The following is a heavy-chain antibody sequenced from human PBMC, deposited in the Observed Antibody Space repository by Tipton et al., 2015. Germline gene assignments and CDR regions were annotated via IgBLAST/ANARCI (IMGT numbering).Heavy chain of an antibody. D-gene: IGHD2-15*01. Sequence: QVQLVQSGAEVKKPGASVQVSCKASGYTFSDFHMHWVRQAPGQGLEWMGRINPNSGGTDYAQKFQGRVTMTRDTSINTAYIELNRLRSDDTAVYYCARIPIQIVVSYVDVWGQGTTVTVSS. CDR2: INPNSGGT. J-gene: IGHJ6*02. V-gene: IGHV1-2*02. CDR3: ARIPIQIVVSYVDV. CDR1: GYTFSDFH.